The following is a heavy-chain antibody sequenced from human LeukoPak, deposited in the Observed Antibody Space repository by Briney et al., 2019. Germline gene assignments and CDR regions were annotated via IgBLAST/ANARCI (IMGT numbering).Heavy chain of an antibody. CDR2: ISGNSNYI. CDR1: GFTFNDYS. J-gene: IGHJ4*02. CDR3: ARDESGRRLDY. Sequence: NPGGSLRLSCAASGFTFNDYSMNWVRQAPGKGLEWVSSISGNSNYIYYADSVKGRFTISRDNAKNSLYLHLNSLRGEDTAVYYCARDESGRRLDYWGQGTLVTVSS. V-gene: IGHV3-21*01. D-gene: IGHD1-26*01.